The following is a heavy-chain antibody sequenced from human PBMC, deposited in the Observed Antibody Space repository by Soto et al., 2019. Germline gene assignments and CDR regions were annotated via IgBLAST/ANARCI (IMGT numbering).Heavy chain of an antibody. CDR3: ARERGYYYDRSGYSY. Sequence: GGSLRLSCAASGFTFSSYGMHWVRQAPGKGLEWVAVIWYDGSNKYYADSVKDRFTISRDNSKNTLYLQMNSLRAEDTAVYYCARERGYYYDRSGYSYWGQGTLVTVSS. CDR1: GFTFSSYG. V-gene: IGHV3-33*01. J-gene: IGHJ4*02. D-gene: IGHD3-22*01. CDR2: IWYDGSNK.